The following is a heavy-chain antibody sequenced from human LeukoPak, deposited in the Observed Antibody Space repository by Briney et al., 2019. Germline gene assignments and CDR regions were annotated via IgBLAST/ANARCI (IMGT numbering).Heavy chain of an antibody. D-gene: IGHD3-16*01. CDR2: FDPEDGET. V-gene: IGHV1-24*01. CDR1: GYTFTSYY. Sequence: GASVKVSCKASGYTFTSYYMHWVRQAPGKGLEWMGGFDPEDGETIYAQKFQGRVTMTEDTSTDTAYMELSSLRSEDTAVYYCATVLFDYWGQGTLVTVSS. J-gene: IGHJ4*02. CDR3: ATVLFDY.